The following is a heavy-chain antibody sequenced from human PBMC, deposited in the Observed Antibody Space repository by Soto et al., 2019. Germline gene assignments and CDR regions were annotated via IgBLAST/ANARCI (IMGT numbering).Heavy chain of an antibody. D-gene: IGHD3-22*01. J-gene: IGHJ4*02. Sequence: GGSLRLSCAASGFTFSSYEMNWVRQAPGKGLEWVSYISSSGSTIYYAASVKGRFTISRDNAKNSLYLQMNSLRAEDTAVYYCAREDNYDSSGLLVYWGQGTLVTVSS. CDR1: GFTFSSYE. V-gene: IGHV3-48*03. CDR3: AREDNYDSSGLLVY. CDR2: ISSSGSTI.